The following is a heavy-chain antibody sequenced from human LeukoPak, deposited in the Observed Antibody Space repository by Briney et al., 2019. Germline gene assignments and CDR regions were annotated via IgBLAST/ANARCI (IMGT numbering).Heavy chain of an antibody. J-gene: IGHJ6*02. V-gene: IGHV4-31*03. CDR3: ARGGRLSHGMDV. CDR2: IYYSGST. D-gene: IGHD3-3*01. CDR1: GGSISSGGYY. Sequence: SQTLSLTCTVSGGSISSGGYYWSWIRQYPGKGLGWIGYIYYSGSTHYNPSLKSRVTISVDTSKNQFSLKLSFVTAADTAVYYCARGGRLSHGMDVWGQGTTVTVSS.